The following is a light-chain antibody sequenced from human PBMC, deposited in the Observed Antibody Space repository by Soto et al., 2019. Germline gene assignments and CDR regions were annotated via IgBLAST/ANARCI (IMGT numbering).Light chain of an antibody. Sequence: QSALTQPRSVSGSPGQSVTISCTGTSSDVGGYNYVSWYQQHPGKAPKLMIYDVSKRPSGVPDRFSGSKSGNTASLTISGLQAEDEDDYYCCSYAGSCTFAVFGGGTKLTVL. CDR1: SSDVGGYNY. CDR2: DVS. CDR3: CSYAGSCTFAV. V-gene: IGLV2-11*01. J-gene: IGLJ2*01.